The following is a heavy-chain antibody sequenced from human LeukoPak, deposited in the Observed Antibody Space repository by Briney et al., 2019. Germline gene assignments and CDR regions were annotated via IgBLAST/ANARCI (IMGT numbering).Heavy chain of an antibody. CDR1: GFTFSSYS. CDR3: ARVQPLYGMDV. J-gene: IGHJ6*01. CDR2: ISSSSSYI. V-gene: IGHV3-21*01. Sequence: GGSLRLSCAASGFTFSSYSMNWVHQAPGKGLEWVSSISSSSSYIYYADSVKGRFTISRDNAKNSLYLQMNSLRAEDTAVYYCARVQPLYGMDVWGQGTTVAVSS. D-gene: IGHD2-2*01.